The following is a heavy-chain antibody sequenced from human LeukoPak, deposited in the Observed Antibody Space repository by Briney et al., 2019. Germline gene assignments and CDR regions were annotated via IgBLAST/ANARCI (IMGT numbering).Heavy chain of an antibody. J-gene: IGHJ4*02. V-gene: IGHV4-59*02. Sequence: SETLSLTCSVSSGSVSRYYWSWIRQPPGKGLEWIGSVFHSGNTNYNPSLKSRVIMSVDTSKNQFSLKLSSVTAADTAVYSCASLGLEYWGQGTLVTVSS. CDR3: ASLGLEY. CDR1: SGSVSRYY. CDR2: VFHSGNT. D-gene: IGHD1-1*01.